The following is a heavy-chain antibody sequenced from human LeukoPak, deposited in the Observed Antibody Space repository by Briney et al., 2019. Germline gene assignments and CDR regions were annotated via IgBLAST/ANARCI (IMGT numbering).Heavy chain of an antibody. CDR3: AKDGRGDQGDY. J-gene: IGHJ4*02. D-gene: IGHD1-26*01. CDR1: GFTFSSYG. V-gene: IGHV3-30*02. Sequence: SGGSLRLSCAASGFTFSSYGMHWVRQAPGKGLEWVAFIRHDGTNKYYADSVKGRFNISRDISMNTLCLQMNSLRDEDTAVYYCAKDGRGDQGDYWGQGTLVTVSS. CDR2: IRHDGTNK.